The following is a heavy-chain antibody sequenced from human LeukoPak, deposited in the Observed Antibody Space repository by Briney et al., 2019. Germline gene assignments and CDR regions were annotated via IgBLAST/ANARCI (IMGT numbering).Heavy chain of an antibody. D-gene: IGHD1-26*01. CDR2: ISGSGGST. V-gene: IGHV3-23*01. Sequence: GGSLRLSCAASGFTFSSYAMSWVRQAPGKGLEWVSAISGSGGSTYYADSVKGRFTISRDNSKSTLYLQMNSLRAEDTAVYYCATWSGSYPNYYYYYYMDVWGKGTTVTVSS. J-gene: IGHJ6*03. CDR1: GFTFSSYA. CDR3: ATWSGSYPNYYYYYYMDV.